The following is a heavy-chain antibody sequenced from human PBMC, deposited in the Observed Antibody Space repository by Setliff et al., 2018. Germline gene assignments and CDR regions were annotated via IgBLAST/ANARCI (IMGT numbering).Heavy chain of an antibody. Sequence: ASVKVSCKASGGPLNSYSFSWVRQAPGQGLEWMGRIIPVLDITRYSQKFQGRVTITADKSTGIIYMELTSLRSNDTAVYYCARHPPPPNYFDIGALDSWGQGTLVTVSS. CDR3: ARHPPPPNYFDIGALDS. CDR2: IIPVLDIT. V-gene: IGHV1-69*02. D-gene: IGHD3-22*01. J-gene: IGHJ4*02. CDR1: GGPLNSYS.